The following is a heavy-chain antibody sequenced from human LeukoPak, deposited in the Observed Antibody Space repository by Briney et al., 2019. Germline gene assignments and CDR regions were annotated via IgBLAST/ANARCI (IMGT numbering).Heavy chain of an antibody. D-gene: IGHD3-22*01. J-gene: IGHJ4*02. CDR1: GFTFSNYA. CDR3: AKDIWLVTSGYQTFDL. Sequence: PGGSLRLSCAASGFTFSNYAMSWVRQAPGKGLEWVSGVTPGGNIPYYADSVKGRFTTSRDNSKSTLYLQMGSLRAADTALYYCAKDIWLVTSGYQTFDLWGQGTLVTVSS. V-gene: IGHV3-23*01. CDR2: VTPGGNIP.